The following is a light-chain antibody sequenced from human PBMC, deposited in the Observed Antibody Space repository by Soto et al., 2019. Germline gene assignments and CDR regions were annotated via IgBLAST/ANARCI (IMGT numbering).Light chain of an antibody. Sequence: QSVLTQPPSVSGAPGQRGTISCTGSSSNIGAGYDVNWYQQLPGTAPKLLISGNSNRPSGVPDRISGSKSGTSASLAITGIQAEDEADYYCQSYDSSLSSYVFGTGTKVTVL. CDR3: QSYDSSLSSYV. J-gene: IGLJ1*01. V-gene: IGLV1-40*01. CDR2: GNS. CDR1: SSNIGAGYD.